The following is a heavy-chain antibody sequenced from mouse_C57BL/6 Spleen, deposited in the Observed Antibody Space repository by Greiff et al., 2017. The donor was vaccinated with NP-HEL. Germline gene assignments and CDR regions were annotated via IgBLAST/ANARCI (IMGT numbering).Heavy chain of an antibody. J-gene: IGHJ2*01. V-gene: IGHV5-17*01. CDR3: ARDYGSSYLDY. Sequence: EVQLQESGGGLVKPGGSLKLSCAASGFTFSDYGMHWVRQAPEKGLEWVAYISSGSSTIYYADTVKGRFTISRDNAKNTLFLQMTSLRSEDTAMYYCARDYGSSYLDYWGQGTTLTVSS. D-gene: IGHD1-1*01. CDR1: GFTFSDYG. CDR2: ISSGSSTI.